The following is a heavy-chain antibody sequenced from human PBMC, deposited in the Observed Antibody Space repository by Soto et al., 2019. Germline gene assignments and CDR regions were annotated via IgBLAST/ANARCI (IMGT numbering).Heavy chain of an antibody. CDR2: IYWNDDK. D-gene: IGHD6-19*01. Sequence: QITLKDSGPTLVKPTQTLTLTCIFSGFSLRTSGVGVGWIRQPPGKALEWLGFIYWNDDKRYSPSLKSRLTIAKDTSKNRVVLTMTNMDPVDTATYYCAKSGSSGWYGWFDPWGQGTLVTVSS. CDR1: GFSLRTSGVG. V-gene: IGHV2-5*01. J-gene: IGHJ5*02. CDR3: AKSGSSGWYGWFDP.